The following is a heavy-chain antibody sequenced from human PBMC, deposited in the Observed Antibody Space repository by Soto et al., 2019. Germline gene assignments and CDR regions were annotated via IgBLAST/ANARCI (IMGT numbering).Heavy chain of an antibody. CDR3: ATCKYYYYMDV. D-gene: IGHD2-15*01. CDR1: GGSITGEDNY. CDR2: IYYSGST. V-gene: IGHV4-30-4*01. Sequence: SETLSLTCTVSGGSITGEDNYWSWIRQPPGKGLEWIGYIYYSGSTYYNPSLKSRVTISVDTSKNQFSLNPSSVTAADTAVYYCATCKYYYYMDVWGKGTTVTVSS. J-gene: IGHJ6*03.